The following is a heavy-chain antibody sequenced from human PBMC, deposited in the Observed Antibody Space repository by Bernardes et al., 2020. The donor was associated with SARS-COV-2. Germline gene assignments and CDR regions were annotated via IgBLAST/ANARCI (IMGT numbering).Heavy chain of an antibody. V-gene: IGHV1-8*01. Sequence: SVKVSCKASGYTFTSYDINWVRQATGQGLEWMGWMNPNSGNTGYAQKFQGRVTMTRNTSISTAYMELSSLRSEDTAVYYCARGELTYYYDSSGYQIDYWGQGTLVTVSS. CDR2: MNPNSGNT. CDR1: GYTFTSYD. D-gene: IGHD3-22*01. J-gene: IGHJ4*02. CDR3: ARGELTYYYDSSGYQIDY.